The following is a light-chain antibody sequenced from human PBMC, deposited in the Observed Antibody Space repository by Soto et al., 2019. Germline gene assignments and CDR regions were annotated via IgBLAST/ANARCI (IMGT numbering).Light chain of an antibody. CDR1: SNDVGNYNY. CDR2: DVS. J-gene: IGLJ1*01. CDR3: YSYTTSSTYV. V-gene: IGLV2-14*03. Sequence: QSALTQPASVSGSRGQSITISCTGTSNDVGNYNYVSWYQHHPGKAPKLMIYDVSNRPSGVSDRFSGSKSGNTASLTISGLQAEDEADYYCYSYTTSSTYVFGTGTKLTVL.